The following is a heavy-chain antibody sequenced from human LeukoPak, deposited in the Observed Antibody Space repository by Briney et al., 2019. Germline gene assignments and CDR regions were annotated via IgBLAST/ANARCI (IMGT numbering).Heavy chain of an antibody. Sequence: GRSLRLSCAASGFTFDDYAMHWVRQAPGKGLEWVSGISWNSGSIGYADSVKGRFTISRDNAKISLYLQMNSLRAEDTALYYCAKDLQVGANTYYYYYGMDVWGQGTTVTVSS. J-gene: IGHJ6*02. CDR2: ISWNSGSI. V-gene: IGHV3-9*01. CDR3: AKDLQVGANTYYYYYGMDV. CDR1: GFTFDDYA. D-gene: IGHD1-26*01.